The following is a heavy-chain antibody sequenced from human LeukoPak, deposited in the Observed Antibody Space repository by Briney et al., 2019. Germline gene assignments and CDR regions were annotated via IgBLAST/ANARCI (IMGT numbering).Heavy chain of an antibody. CDR2: IYSGGST. V-gene: IGHV3-66*01. J-gene: IGHJ4*02. CDR3: APIAIRSGY. CDR1: GFIVSSNY. D-gene: IGHD3-9*01. Sequence: GGSLRLSCASSGFIVSSNYMSWVRQATGKGLEWVSVIYSGGSTYYADSVKGRFAISRDNSKNTLYLQMNSLRAEDTAVYYCAPIAIRSGYWGREPWSPSPQ.